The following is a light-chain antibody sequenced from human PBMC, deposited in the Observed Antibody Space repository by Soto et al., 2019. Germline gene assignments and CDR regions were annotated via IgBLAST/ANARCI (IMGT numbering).Light chain of an antibody. Sequence: DIPMTQSPSPLSASVGGRVAISCRASHYSSTYLNWYQQRPGKAPKLLIYAASSLQSGVPSRFSGSVSGTDFAITISSLQPEDFATYCCQQTYSTPLPFGGGPKVEIK. CDR3: QQTYSTPLP. CDR2: AAS. V-gene: IGKV1-39*01. J-gene: IGKJ4*01. CDR1: HYSSTY.